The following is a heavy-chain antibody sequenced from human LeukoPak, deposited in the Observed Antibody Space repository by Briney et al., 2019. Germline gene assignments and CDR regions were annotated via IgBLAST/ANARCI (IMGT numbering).Heavy chain of an antibody. V-gene: IGHV1-69*13. CDR2: IIPIFGTA. J-gene: IGHJ4*02. D-gene: IGHD5-12*01. CDR3: RRGVATIKGVDY. CDR1: VGTFSSYA. Sequence: AASVKVSCKASVGTFSSYAISWVRQAPGQGLEWMGGIIPIFGTANYAQKFQGRVTITADESTSTAYMELSGLRSEDTAVYYCRRGVATIKGVDYWGQGTLVTVSS.